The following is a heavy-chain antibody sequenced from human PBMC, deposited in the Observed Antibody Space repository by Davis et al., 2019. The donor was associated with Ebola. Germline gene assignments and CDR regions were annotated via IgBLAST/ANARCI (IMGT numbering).Heavy chain of an antibody. CDR1: GFIFRNYV. CDR3: ARESGPSFFDY. J-gene: IGHJ4*02. V-gene: IGHV3-69-1*01. D-gene: IGHD1-26*01. CDR2: FGTGGDT. Sequence: GESLKISCETSGFIFRNYVMSWVRQAPGKGLEWVSTFGTGGDTYYADSVKGRFAISRDNAKNSLYLQMNSLRAEDTAVYYCARESGPSFFDYWGQGTLVTVSS.